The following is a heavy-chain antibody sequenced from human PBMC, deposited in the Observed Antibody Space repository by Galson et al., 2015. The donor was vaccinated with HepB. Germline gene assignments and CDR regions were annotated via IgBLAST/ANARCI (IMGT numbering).Heavy chain of an antibody. V-gene: IGHV5-10-1*01. Sequence: QSGAEVKKPGESLRISCKGSGYSLTSYWISWVRQMPGKGLEWMGRIDPSDSYTNYSPSFQGHVTISADKSISTAYLQWSSLKASDTAMYYCARLNYYGSGSLITGFDPWGQGTLVTVSS. J-gene: IGHJ5*02. CDR3: ARLNYYGSGSLITGFDP. CDR2: IDPSDSYT. D-gene: IGHD3-10*01. CDR1: GYSLTSYW.